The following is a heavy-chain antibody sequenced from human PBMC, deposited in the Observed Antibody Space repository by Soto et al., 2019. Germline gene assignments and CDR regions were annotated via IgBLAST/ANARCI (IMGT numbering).Heavy chain of an antibody. D-gene: IGHD2-15*01. CDR2: IYPGDSDT. CDR1: GYSFTRFW. CDR3: ARRNYCSGGGCYYFDN. Sequence: GPSLKISCKGSGYSFTRFWLDWVRQMPGKGLEWMGIIYPGDSDTRYSPSFQGHVTISADKTITTAYLQWNSLKASDTAMYYCARRNYCSGGGCYYFDNWGQGTLVTVSS. V-gene: IGHV5-51*01. J-gene: IGHJ4*02.